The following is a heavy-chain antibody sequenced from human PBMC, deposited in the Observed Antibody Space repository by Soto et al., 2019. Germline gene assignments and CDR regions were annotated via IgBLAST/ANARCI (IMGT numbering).Heavy chain of an antibody. CDR1: GGSISSYY. Sequence: PSETLSLTCTVSGGSISSYYWSWIRQPPGKGLEWIGYIYYSGSTNYNPSLKSRVTISVDTSKNQFSLKLSSVTAADTAVYYCASMVRGVIIGNWFDPWGQGTLVTVSS. CDR2: IYYSGST. V-gene: IGHV4-59*01. J-gene: IGHJ5*02. CDR3: ASMVRGVIIGNWFDP. D-gene: IGHD3-10*01.